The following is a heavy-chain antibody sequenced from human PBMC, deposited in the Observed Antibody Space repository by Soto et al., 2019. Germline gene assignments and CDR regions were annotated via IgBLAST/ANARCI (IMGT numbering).Heavy chain of an antibody. J-gene: IGHJ4*02. V-gene: IGHV4-59*01. CDR2: IYYSGST. CDR1: GGSISSYY. CDR3: ARWVLRLGEYYFDY. D-gene: IGHD3-16*01. Sequence: PSETLSLTCTVSGGSISSYYWSWIRQPPGKGLEWIGYIYYSGSTNYNPSLKSRVTISVDTSKNQFSLKLSSVTAADTAVYYCARWVLRLGEYYFDYWGQGALVTVSS.